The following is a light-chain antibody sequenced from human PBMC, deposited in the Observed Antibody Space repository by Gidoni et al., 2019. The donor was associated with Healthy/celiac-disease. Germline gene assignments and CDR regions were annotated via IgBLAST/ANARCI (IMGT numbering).Light chain of an antibody. CDR3: QQRSNWPWT. Sequence: SPATLSLSPGERATLSCRASQSVSSYLAWYQQKPGQAPRLLIYDASNRAPGIPARFSGSGSGTDFTLTISSLEPEDFAVYYCQQRSNWPWTFGQGTKVEIK. V-gene: IGKV3-11*01. CDR1: QSVSSY. J-gene: IGKJ1*01. CDR2: DAS.